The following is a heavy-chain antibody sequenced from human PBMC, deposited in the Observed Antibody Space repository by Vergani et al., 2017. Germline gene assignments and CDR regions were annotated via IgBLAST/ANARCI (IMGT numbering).Heavy chain of an antibody. V-gene: IGHV3-21*01. CDR1: GFTFSSYS. Sequence: EVQLVESGGGLVKPGGSLRLSCAASGFTFSSYSMNWVRQAPGKGLEWVSSISSSSSYIYYADSVKGRFTISRDNAKNSLYLQMNSLRAEDTAVYYCARDRGTHPDAFDIWGQGTMVTVSS. J-gene: IGHJ3*02. CDR2: ISSSSSYI. D-gene: IGHD1-14*01. CDR3: ARDRGTHPDAFDI.